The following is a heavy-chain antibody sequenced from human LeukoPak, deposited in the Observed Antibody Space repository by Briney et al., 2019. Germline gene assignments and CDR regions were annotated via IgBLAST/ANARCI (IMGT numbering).Heavy chain of an antibody. Sequence: NPSETLSLTCAVYGGSFSGYYWSWIRQPPGKGLEWIGEINHSGSTNYNPSLKSRVTISVDTSKNQFSLKLSSVTAADTAVYYCARVSGIVVVPAAMRVVGFDPWGQGTLVTVSS. CDR2: INHSGST. J-gene: IGHJ5*02. CDR3: ARVSGIVVVPAAMRVVGFDP. D-gene: IGHD2-2*01. V-gene: IGHV4-34*01. CDR1: GGSFSGYY.